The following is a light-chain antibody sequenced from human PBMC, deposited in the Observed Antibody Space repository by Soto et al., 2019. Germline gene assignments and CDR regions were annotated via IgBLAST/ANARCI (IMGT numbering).Light chain of an antibody. V-gene: IGKV1D-13*01. CDR2: DAS. Sequence: AIPLTQSPSSLSASVGDRVTITCRASQDISTLFAWYQQKPGKAPKLLIYDASSLESGVPSRFSGSGSGADFTLTISSLQPEDVATYYCQQFYDYPLTFGGGTKVEIK. J-gene: IGKJ4*01. CDR1: QDISTL. CDR3: QQFYDYPLT.